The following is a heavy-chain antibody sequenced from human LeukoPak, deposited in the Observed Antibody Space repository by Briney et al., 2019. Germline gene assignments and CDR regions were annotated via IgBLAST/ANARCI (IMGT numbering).Heavy chain of an antibody. J-gene: IGHJ4*02. CDR3: AGGYCSGGSCSQIDY. CDR1: GGSISSYY. V-gene: IGHV4-4*07. D-gene: IGHD2-15*01. CDR2: IYTSGST. Sequence: SETLSLTCTVSGGSISSYYWSWIRQPAGKGLEWIGRIYTSGSTNYNPSLESRVTMSVDTSKNQFSLKLSSVTAADTAVYYCAGGYCSGGSCSQIDYWGQGTLVTVSS.